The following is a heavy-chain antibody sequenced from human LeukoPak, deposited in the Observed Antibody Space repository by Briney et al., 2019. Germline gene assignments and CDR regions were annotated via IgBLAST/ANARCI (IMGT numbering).Heavy chain of an antibody. V-gene: IGHV4-59*01. Sequence: ASGTLSLTYTVSGASISGYYWSWVRHPPGKGLEWIGYIHYTGSTNYNPSLKSRVTISLDTSKKHFSLSLTSVTAADTAVYYCARVYGDYLFDYWGQGTLVTVSS. J-gene: IGHJ4*02. CDR1: GASISGYY. CDR2: IHYTGST. CDR3: ARVYGDYLFDY. D-gene: IGHD4-17*01.